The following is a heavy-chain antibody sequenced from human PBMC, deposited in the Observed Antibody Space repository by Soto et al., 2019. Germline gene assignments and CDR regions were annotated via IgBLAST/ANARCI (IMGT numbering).Heavy chain of an antibody. Sequence: EVRLLESGGGLVQPGGSLRLSCAASGFPFSTSAMNWVRQSPGKGPEWLSLISATSDFAYYAESVKGRFTSSRDNSKNVLYLEMKRLRVEDTAVYYCAKYSGSFPVFNGLSVWGQGTTVIVSS. J-gene: IGHJ6*02. CDR2: ISATSDFA. D-gene: IGHD1-26*01. CDR3: AKYSGSFPVFNGLSV. V-gene: IGHV3-23*01. CDR1: GFPFSTSA.